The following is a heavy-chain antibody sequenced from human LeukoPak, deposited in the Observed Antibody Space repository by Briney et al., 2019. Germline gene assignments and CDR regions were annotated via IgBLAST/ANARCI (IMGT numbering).Heavy chain of an antibody. J-gene: IGHJ5*02. CDR1: GGSISSSN. Sequence: PSGTLSLTCAVSGGSISSSNWWSWVRQAPGKGLEWVSAVSGSGGSTYYADSVKGRFTISRDNSKNTLYLQMNGLRAEDTAVYYCAKDWVDAPWGQGTLVTVSS. CDR3: AKDWVDAP. D-gene: IGHD3-16*01. CDR2: VSGSGGST. V-gene: IGHV3-23*01.